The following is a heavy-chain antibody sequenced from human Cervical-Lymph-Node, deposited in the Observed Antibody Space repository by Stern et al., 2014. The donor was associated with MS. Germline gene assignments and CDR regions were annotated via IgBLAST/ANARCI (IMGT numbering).Heavy chain of an antibody. J-gene: IGHJ3*01. V-gene: IGHV5-51*03. Sequence: VQLVQSGAEVKKPGESLKISCKVSGYRFTTYWIGWGRQMPGKGLEWMGIIDPSDSETRYSPSFEGHVTMLADKSISTTYLQWSSLRASDSAIYYCARRCRDNDCYDAFDLWGQGTMVTVSS. CDR3: ARRCRDNDCYDAFDL. CDR1: GYRFTTYW. D-gene: IGHD2-15*01. CDR2: IDPSDSET.